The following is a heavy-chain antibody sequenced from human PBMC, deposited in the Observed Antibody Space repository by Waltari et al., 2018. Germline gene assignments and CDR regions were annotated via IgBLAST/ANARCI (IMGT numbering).Heavy chain of an antibody. Sequence: QVHLVQSGAEVKKPGSSVKVSCKASGGTFSSYAISRVRQAPGQGLEWMGGIIPIFGTANYAQKFQGRVTITADESTSTAYMELSSLRSEDTAVYYCNIVVVPAAIYWFDPWGQGTLVTVSS. J-gene: IGHJ5*02. D-gene: IGHD2-2*01. V-gene: IGHV1-69*01. CDR2: IIPIFGTA. CDR1: GGTFSSYA. CDR3: NIVVVPAAIYWFDP.